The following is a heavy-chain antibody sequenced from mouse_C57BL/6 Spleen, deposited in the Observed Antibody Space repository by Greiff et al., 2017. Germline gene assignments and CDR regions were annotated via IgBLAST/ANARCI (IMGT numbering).Heavy chain of an antibody. CDR1: GYAFSSSW. Sequence: LVESGPELVKPGASVKISCKASGYAFSSSWMNWVKQRPGKGLEWIGRIYPGDGDTNYNGKFKGKATLTADKSSSTAYMQLSSRTSEDSAVYFCAREGGAMDYWGQGTSVTVSS. CDR2: IYPGDGDT. CDR3: AREGGAMDY. J-gene: IGHJ4*01. V-gene: IGHV1-82*01.